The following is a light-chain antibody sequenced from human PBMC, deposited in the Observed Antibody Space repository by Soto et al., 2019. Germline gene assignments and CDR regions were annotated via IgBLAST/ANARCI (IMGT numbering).Light chain of an antibody. J-gene: IGKJ5*01. Sequence: DIQMTQSPSTLSASVGDRVTITCRASQSISNWLAWYQQKPGKAPKLLIYKASSLESGVPSRFSGSGSGTEFTLTISSLQPDDFANYSCHNYNSYSITFGQGTRLEIK. CDR3: HNYNSYSIT. CDR1: QSISNW. V-gene: IGKV1-5*03. CDR2: KAS.